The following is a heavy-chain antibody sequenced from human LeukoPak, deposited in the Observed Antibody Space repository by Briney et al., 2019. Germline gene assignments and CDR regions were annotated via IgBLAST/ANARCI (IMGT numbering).Heavy chain of an antibody. V-gene: IGHV4-38-2*02. Sequence: PSETLSLTCTVSGHSIINSFYWGWIRQPPGKGLEWIGFIHSSGSTNYNPSLKSRVTIVVDTSKNQFSLKLSSVTAADTAVYYCSGQTGSSSWYFGYWGQGTLVTVSS. CDR1: GHSIINSFY. CDR2: IHSSGST. CDR3: SGQTGSSSWYFGY. J-gene: IGHJ4*02. D-gene: IGHD6-13*01.